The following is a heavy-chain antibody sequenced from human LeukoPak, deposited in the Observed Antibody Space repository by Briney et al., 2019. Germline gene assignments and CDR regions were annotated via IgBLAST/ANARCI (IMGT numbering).Heavy chain of an antibody. V-gene: IGHV3-30*02. D-gene: IGHD6-13*01. J-gene: IGHJ6*03. CDR3: WAAGVYYYYYMDV. Sequence: PGGSLRLSCAASGFTFSSYGMHWVRQAPGKGLEWVAFIRYDGSNKYYADSVKGRFTISRDNSKNTLYLQMNSLRAEDTAVYYCWAAGVYYYYYMDVWGKGTTVTISS. CDR1: GFTFSSYG. CDR2: IRYDGSNK.